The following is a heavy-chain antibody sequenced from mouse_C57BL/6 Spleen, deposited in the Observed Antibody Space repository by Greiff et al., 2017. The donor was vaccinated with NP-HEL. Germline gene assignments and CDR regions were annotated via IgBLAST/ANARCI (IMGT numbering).Heavy chain of an antibody. CDR1: GFNIKDTY. CDR2: IDPAHGNT. J-gene: IGHJ2*01. Sequence: EVQLQQSGAELVKPGASVKLSCTASGFNIKDTYMHWVKQRPEQGLEWIGRIDPAHGNTKYDQKFQGKATITADTSSNTAYLQLSSLTSEDTAVDYGARINAWGQGTTLTVSS. CDR3: ARINA. V-gene: IGHV14-3*02.